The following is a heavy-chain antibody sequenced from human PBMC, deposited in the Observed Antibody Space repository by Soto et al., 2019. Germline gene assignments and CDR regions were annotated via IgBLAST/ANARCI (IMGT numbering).Heavy chain of an antibody. J-gene: IGHJ3*02. Sequence: GGSLRLSCAASAFTFSSYGMHWVRQAPGKGLEWVAAISNDGSNKYYADSVKGRFTISRDNSKNTLYLQMNSLRTEDTAGYYCARTLSICGVVIDPHRSPFDMWGQGTMVTVSS. CDR3: ARTLSICGVVIDPHRSPFDM. CDR2: ISNDGSNK. CDR1: AFTFSSYG. D-gene: IGHD3-3*01. V-gene: IGHV3-33*01.